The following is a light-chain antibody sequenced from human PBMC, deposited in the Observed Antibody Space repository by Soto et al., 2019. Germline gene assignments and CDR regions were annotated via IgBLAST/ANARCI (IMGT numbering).Light chain of an antibody. CDR1: QSISSY. V-gene: IGKV1-5*01. CDR3: QQYNYYWT. Sequence: IQMTQSPSSLSASVGDRVTITCRASQSISSYLNWYQQKPGKAPRLLIHDASSLESGVPARFSGSGSGTEFTLSISSLQPDDFATYYCQQYNYYWTFGQGTKVDIK. J-gene: IGKJ1*01. CDR2: DAS.